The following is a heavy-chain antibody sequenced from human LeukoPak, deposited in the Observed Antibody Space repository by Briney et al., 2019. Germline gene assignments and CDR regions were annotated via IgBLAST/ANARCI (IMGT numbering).Heavy chain of an antibody. Sequence: PGGSLRLSCAASGFTVSSNYMSWVRQAPGKGLEWVSVIYSGGSTYYADSVKGRFTISRDNSKNTLYLQMNSLRAEGTAVYYCARSGADTRDDYWGQGTLVTVSS. CDR1: GFTVSSNY. CDR3: ARSGADTRDDY. CDR2: IYSGGST. J-gene: IGHJ4*02. V-gene: IGHV3-53*01. D-gene: IGHD2-15*01.